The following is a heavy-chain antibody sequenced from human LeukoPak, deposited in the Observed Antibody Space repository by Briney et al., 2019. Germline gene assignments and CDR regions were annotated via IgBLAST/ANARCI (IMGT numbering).Heavy chain of an antibody. CDR1: GFTFSTYW. CDR2: MNSDGSST. J-gene: IGHJ4*01. V-gene: IGHV3-74*01. CDR3: VRARSEVFEY. Sequence: PGGSLRLSCAASGFTFSTYWMHWVRQAPGKGLVWVSRMNSDGSSTSYADSVKGRFTISRDNAKNTLYLQMNSLRAEDTAIYYCVRARSEVFEYWGHGTLVTVSS.